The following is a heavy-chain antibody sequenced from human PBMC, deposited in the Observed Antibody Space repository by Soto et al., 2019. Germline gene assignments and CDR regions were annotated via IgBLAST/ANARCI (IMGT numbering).Heavy chain of an antibody. V-gene: IGHV3-23*01. CDR2: ISGSGGST. J-gene: IGHJ6*02. D-gene: IGHD4-17*01. CDR3: AKREVTTVANYHYYGMDV. Sequence: GGSLRLSCAASGFTFSSYAMSWVRQAPGKGLEWVSAISGSGGSTYYADSVKGRFTISRDNSKNTLYLQMNSLRAEDTAVYYCAKREVTTVANYHYYGMDVWGQGTTVTVYS. CDR1: GFTFSSYA.